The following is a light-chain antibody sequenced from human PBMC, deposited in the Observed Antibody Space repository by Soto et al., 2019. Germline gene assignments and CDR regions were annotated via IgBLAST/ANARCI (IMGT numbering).Light chain of an antibody. CDR2: DVS. CDR1: TSDLGDYNY. J-gene: IGLJ1*01. V-gene: IGLV2-14*03. CDR3: SSYTSSGALYV. Sequence: ALTQPASVSGSPGQSITISCTGTTSDLGDYNYVSWYQQHPGKAPKLMIYDVSNRPSGVSNRFSGAKSGTTASLTISGLQAEDEADYYCSSYTSSGALYVFGTGTKVTVL.